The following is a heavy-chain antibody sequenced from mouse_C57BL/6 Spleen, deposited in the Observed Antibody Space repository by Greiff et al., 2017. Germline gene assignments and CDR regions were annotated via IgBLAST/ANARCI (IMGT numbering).Heavy chain of an antibody. CDR1: GFTFSSYG. V-gene: IGHV5-6*01. Sequence: EVQLVESGGDLVKPGGSLKLSCAASGFTFSSYGMSWVRQTPDQRLEWVATISSGGSYTYYPDSVKGRFTISRDNAKNTLYLQMSSLKSEDTAMYYCARHRGYGSSYAMDYWGQGTSVTVSS. D-gene: IGHD1-1*01. CDR2: ISSGGSYT. CDR3: ARHRGYGSSYAMDY. J-gene: IGHJ4*01.